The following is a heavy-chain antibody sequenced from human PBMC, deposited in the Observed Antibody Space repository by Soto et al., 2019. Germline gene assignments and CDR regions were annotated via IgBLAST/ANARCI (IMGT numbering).Heavy chain of an antibody. CDR1: CSSFYDYY. Sequence: SVTLYLTCDIHCSSFYDYYWGWMRQPPGKGLDWIGEINHSGSTNYNPSLKSRVTISVDTSKNQFSLKLSSVTAADTAVYYCAREREKDIVVVVAAVDAFDIWGQGTMVT. D-gene: IGHD2-15*01. CDR2: INHSGST. V-gene: IGHV4-34*01. CDR3: AREREKDIVVVVAAVDAFDI. J-gene: IGHJ3*02.